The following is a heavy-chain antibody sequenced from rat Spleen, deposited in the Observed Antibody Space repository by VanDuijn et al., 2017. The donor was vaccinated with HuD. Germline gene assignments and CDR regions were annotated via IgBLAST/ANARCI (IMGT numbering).Heavy chain of an antibody. V-gene: IGHV5-22*01. J-gene: IGHJ3*01. CDR1: GFTFSDYY. CDR3: ARQYYGYTD. D-gene: IGHD1-7*01. CDR2: ISSGGGGT. Sequence: EVQLVESGGGLVQPGRSLKLSCAASGFTFSDYYMAWVRQAPKKGLEWVASISSGGGGTYYSDSVKGRFTISRDNAKSTLYLQMDSLRSEDTASYYCARQYYGYTDWGQGTLVTVSS.